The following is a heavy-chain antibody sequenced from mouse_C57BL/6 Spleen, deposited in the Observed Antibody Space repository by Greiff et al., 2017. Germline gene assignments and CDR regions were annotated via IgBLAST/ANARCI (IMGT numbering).Heavy chain of an antibody. CDR3: ARYYGNYLYAMDY. CDR1: GYTFTSYW. D-gene: IGHD2-1*01. J-gene: IGHJ4*01. CDR2: IDPSDSYT. Sequence: VQLQQPGAELVMPGASVKLSCKASGYTFTSYWMHWVKQRPGQGLEWIGEIDPSDSYTNYNQKFKGKSTLTVDKSSSTAYMQLSSLTSEDSAVYYCARYYGNYLYAMDYWGQGTSVTVSS. V-gene: IGHV1-69*01.